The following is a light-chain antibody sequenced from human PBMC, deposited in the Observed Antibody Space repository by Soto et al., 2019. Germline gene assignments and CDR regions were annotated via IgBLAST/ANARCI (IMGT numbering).Light chain of an antibody. Sequence: QSALTQPPSVSGSPGQSVTISCTGTSSDVGNYNRVSWYQQPPVTAPKLMIYEVSNRPSGVPDRFSGSKSGNTASLTISGLQAEDEADYYCSSYTSSSTYVVFGGGTKVTVL. CDR1: SSDVGNYNR. CDR2: EVS. V-gene: IGLV2-18*02. J-gene: IGLJ2*01. CDR3: SSYTSSSTYVV.